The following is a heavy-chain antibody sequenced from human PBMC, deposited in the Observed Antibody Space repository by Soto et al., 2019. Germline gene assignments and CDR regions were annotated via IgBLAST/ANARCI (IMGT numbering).Heavy chain of an antibody. CDR3: ARDGHSNWNYFDP. V-gene: IGHV4-31*03. D-gene: IGHD1-7*01. J-gene: IGHJ5*02. Sequence: QVQLQESGPGLVKPSQTLSLTCTVSGGSLSYGGYSWTWFRRYPGKGLEWIGYIYYTGKTYYNPSLKSRVSMSADTSKNQFSLKLTSVTAADTAVYYCARDGHSNWNYFDPWGQGTLVTVSS. CDR1: GGSLSYGGYS. CDR2: IYYTGKT.